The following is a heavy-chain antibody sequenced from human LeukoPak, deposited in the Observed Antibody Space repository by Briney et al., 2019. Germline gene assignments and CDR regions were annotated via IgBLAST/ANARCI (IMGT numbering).Heavy chain of an antibody. CDR2: INPNSGGT. CDR3: ARGIYYGSGSYYYYYGMDV. Sequence: GASVKVSCKASGYTFTGYYMHWVRQAPGQGLEWMGWINPNSGGTNYAQKFQGWVTMTRDTSISTAYMELSRLGSDDTAVYYCARGIYYGSGSYYYYYGMDVWGQGTTVTVSS. D-gene: IGHD3-10*01. V-gene: IGHV1-2*04. J-gene: IGHJ6*02. CDR1: GYTFTGYY.